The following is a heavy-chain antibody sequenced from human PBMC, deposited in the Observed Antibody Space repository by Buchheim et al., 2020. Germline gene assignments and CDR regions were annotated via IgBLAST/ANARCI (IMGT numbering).Heavy chain of an antibody. V-gene: IGHV3-30*03. J-gene: IGHJ4*02. CDR1: GFTFSSYG. Sequence: QVQLVESGGGVVQPGRSLRLSCAASGFTFSSYGMHWVRQAPGKGLEWVAVISYDGSNKYYADSVKGRFTISRDNSKNTLYLQMNSLRAEDTAVYYCARDRVEYQLLFDYWGQGTL. CDR2: ISYDGSNK. CDR3: ARDRVEYQLLFDY. D-gene: IGHD2-2*01.